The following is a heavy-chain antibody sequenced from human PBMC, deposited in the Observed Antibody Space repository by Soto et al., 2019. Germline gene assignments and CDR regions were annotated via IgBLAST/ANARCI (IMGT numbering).Heavy chain of an antibody. Sequence: EVQLVESGGGLVQPGGSLRLSCADSGFSFSSYWMHWVRQGPGKGLVWVSRINTDGSSTNYADSVKGRFTISRDNAKNTLYLQMNSLRAEDTAVYYCARSPGGYYIDWDQGTMVTVSS. D-gene: IGHD3-9*01. CDR3: ARSPGGYYID. CDR1: GFSFSSYW. V-gene: IGHV3-74*01. J-gene: IGHJ3*01. CDR2: INTDGSST.